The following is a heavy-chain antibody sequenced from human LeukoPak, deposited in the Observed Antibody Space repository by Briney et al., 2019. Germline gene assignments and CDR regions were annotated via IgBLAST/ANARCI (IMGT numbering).Heavy chain of an antibody. V-gene: IGHV1-69*05. J-gene: IGHJ5*02. Sequence: ASVKVSCKASGGTFSSYAISWVRQAPGQGLEWMGGIIPIFGTANYAQKFQGRVTITTDESTSTAYMELSSLRSEDTAVYYCARSVRPDDFWSGYSRWWFDPWGQGTLVTVSS. CDR3: ARSVRPDDFWSGYSRWWFDP. CDR2: IIPIFGTA. D-gene: IGHD3-3*01. CDR1: GGTFSSYA.